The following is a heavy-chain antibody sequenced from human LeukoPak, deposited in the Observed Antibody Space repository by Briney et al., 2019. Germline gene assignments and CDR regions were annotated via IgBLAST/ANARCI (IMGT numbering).Heavy chain of an antibody. CDR3: ARGLPAPADQYYMDV. J-gene: IGHJ6*03. D-gene: IGHD2-2*01. Sequence: ASVKVSCKASGYTFTGYYMHWVRQAPGQGLEWMGWINPNSGGTDYAQKCQGRVTMTRDTSISTAYMGLRRLRSDDTAVYYCARGLPAPADQYYMDVWGKGTTVTVSS. CDR1: GYTFTGYY. CDR2: INPNSGGT. V-gene: IGHV1-2*02.